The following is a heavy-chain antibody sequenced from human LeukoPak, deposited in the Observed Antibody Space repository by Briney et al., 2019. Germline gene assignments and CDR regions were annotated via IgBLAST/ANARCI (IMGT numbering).Heavy chain of an antibody. D-gene: IGHD4-11*01. CDR1: GFTFSAYG. Sequence: PGGSLRLSCAASGFTFSAYGMQWVRQAPGKGLEWVAVISNDGDSKYYANSVKGRFTISRDSSKNTLYLQMNSLRPEDTAVYSCAKDLTTRFLASDVWGLGTMVTVSS. CDR3: AKDLTTRFLASDV. V-gene: IGHV3-30*18. CDR2: ISNDGDSK. J-gene: IGHJ3*01.